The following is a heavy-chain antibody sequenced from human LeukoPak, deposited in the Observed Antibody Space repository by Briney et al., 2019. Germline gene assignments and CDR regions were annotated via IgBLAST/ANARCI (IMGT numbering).Heavy chain of an antibody. J-gene: IGHJ4*02. D-gene: IGHD3-10*01. CDR3: ARVGFGELAEDY. CDR1: GGSFSGYY. Sequence: PSETLSLTCAVYGGSFSGYYWSWIRQPPGKGLEWIGEINHSGSTNYNPSLKSRVTISVDRSKNQFSLKLSSVTAADTAVYYCARVGFGELAEDYWGQGTLVTVSS. CDR2: INHSGST. V-gene: IGHV4-34*01.